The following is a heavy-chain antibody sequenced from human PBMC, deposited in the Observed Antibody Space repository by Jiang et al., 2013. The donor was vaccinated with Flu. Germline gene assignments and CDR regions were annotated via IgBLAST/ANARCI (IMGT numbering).Heavy chain of an antibody. V-gene: IGHV3-11*06. CDR2: ISSSGSYT. D-gene: IGHD2-15*01. J-gene: IGHJ4*02. Sequence: YISSSGSYTNYADSVKGRFTISRDNAKNSLYLLMNSLRAEDTAVYYCARRYCSGGSCYPMTFDYWGQGTLVTVSS. CDR3: ARRYCSGGSCYPMTFDY.